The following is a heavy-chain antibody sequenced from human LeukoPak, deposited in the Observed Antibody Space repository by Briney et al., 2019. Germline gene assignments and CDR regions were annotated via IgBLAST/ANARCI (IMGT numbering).Heavy chain of an antibody. V-gene: IGHV3-49*04. CDR2: IRSKAYGGTT. D-gene: IGHD3-3*01. CDR1: GFTFGDYA. J-gene: IGHJ3*02. Sequence: PGGSLRLSCTASGFTFGDYAMSWVRQAPGKGLEWVGFIRSKAYGGTTEYAASVKGRFTISRDDSKSIAYLQMNSLQTEDTAVYYCTRDLLLEWPPFGELDAFDIWGQGTMVTVSS. CDR3: TRDLLLEWPPFGELDAFDI.